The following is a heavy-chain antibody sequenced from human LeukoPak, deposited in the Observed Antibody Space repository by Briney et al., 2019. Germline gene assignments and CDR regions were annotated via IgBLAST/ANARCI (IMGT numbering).Heavy chain of an antibody. Sequence: GASVKVPCKASGYTFTGYYMHWVRQAPGQGLEWMGWINPNSGGTNYAQKFQGRVTMTRDTSISTAYMELSRLRSDDTAVYYCARTGGTVTTEFDYWGQGTLVTVSS. J-gene: IGHJ4*02. CDR3: ARTGGTVTTEFDY. V-gene: IGHV1-2*02. CDR1: GYTFTGYY. D-gene: IGHD4-11*01. CDR2: INPNSGGT.